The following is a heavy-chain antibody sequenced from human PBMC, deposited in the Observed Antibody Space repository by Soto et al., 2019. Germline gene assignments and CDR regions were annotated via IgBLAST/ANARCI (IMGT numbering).Heavy chain of an antibody. V-gene: IGHV3-74*01. D-gene: IGHD3-22*01. Sequence: HPGGSLRLSCAASGFTFSSYTMNWVRQAPGKGLVWVSRISGDERSTAYADSVKGRFTISRDNAKNTMYLQMNSLRAEDTAVYYSARGQYYVGSVYTYYDYWGQGALVTVSS. CDR2: ISGDERST. CDR1: GFTFSSYT. J-gene: IGHJ4*02. CDR3: ARGQYYVGSVYTYYDY.